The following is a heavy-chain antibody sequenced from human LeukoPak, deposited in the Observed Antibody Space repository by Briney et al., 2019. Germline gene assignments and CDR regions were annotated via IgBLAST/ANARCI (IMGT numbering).Heavy chain of an antibody. CDR1: GGSISSGGYF. J-gene: IGHJ5*02. V-gene: IGHV4-31*03. Sequence: PSETLSPTCTVSGGSISSGGYFWSWIRQHPGKGLEWIGYIYYSGSAYYNPSLKSRATTSLDTSKNQFSLKLNSVTAADTAVYYCARDREREIFDPWGQGTLLIVSS. CDR2: IYYSGSA. CDR3: ARDREREIFDP.